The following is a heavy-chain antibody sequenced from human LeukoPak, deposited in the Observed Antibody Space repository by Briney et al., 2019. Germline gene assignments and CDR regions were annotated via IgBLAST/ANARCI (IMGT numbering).Heavy chain of an antibody. D-gene: IGHD4-17*01. J-gene: IGHJ4*02. CDR1: GGSISSGSYS. V-gene: IGHV4-61*02. CDR2: IYTGGTT. CDR3: ARVHDYGPHFDF. Sequence: PSQTLSLTCTVSGGSISSGSYSWSWIRQPAGKGLEWIGLIYTGGTTNYNPSLKSRVTISVDTSNNQLSLKLTSVTAADTAVYYCARVHDYGPHFDFWGQGTLVTVSS.